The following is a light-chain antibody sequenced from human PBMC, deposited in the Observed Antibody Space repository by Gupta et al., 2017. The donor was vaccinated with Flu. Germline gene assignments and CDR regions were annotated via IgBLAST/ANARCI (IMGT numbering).Light chain of an antibody. V-gene: IGKV4-1*01. CDR2: WAS. Sequence: DIVMTQSPDPLAVSLGERATIHCKSNQSVLYSSNNKNYLAWYQQKPGQPPKLLIYWASTRESGVPDRFSGSGSGTDFTLTISSLQAEDVAVYYCQQYYSTPFTFGPGTRVDIK. CDR3: QQYYSTPFT. CDR1: QSVLYSSNNKNY. J-gene: IGKJ3*01.